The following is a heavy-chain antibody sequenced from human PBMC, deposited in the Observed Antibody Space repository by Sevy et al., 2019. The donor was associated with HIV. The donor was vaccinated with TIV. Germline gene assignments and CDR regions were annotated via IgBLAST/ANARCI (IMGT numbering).Heavy chain of an antibody. CDR2: LNWDSGSV. D-gene: IGHD6-19*01. CDR1: GFTFDDFA. Sequence: GGSLRLSCAASGFTFDDFAMHWVRQVPGKGLEWVSGLNWDSGSVAYADSVKGRFTISRDNAKIALFLQMNSLRAEDTALYYCAKDIGATGIAVVANWGQGIQVTVSS. V-gene: IGHV3-9*01. CDR3: AKDIGATGIAVVAN. J-gene: IGHJ4*02.